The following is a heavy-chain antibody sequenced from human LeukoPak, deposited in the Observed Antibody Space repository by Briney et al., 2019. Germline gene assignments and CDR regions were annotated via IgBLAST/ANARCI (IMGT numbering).Heavy chain of an antibody. V-gene: IGHV1-18*04. CDR2: ISAWNGDT. J-gene: IGHJ6*03. Sequence: ASVKVSCKASGYTFNRHGIIWVRQAPGQGLEWMGWISAWNGDTSYAQKIQGRVTMTTDTSTSTAYMELRSLRFDDTAIYYCARDPSNTGGSYFYMDVWGKGTTVTVSS. D-gene: IGHD2-8*01. CDR3: ARDPSNTGGSYFYMDV. CDR1: GYTFNRHG.